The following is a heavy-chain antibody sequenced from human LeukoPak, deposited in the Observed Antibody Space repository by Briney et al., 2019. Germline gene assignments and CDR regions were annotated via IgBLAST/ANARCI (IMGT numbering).Heavy chain of an antibody. Sequence: ASVKVSCKASGYTFTSYYMHWVRQAPGQGLEWMGIINPSGGSTSYAQKFQGRVTMTRDTSTSTVYVELSSLRSEDTAVYYCARALFQGYSSGWDDYYYGMDVWGQGTTVTVSS. CDR3: ARALFQGYSSGWDDYYYGMDV. V-gene: IGHV1-46*01. CDR1: GYTFTSYY. CDR2: INPSGGST. D-gene: IGHD6-19*01. J-gene: IGHJ6*02.